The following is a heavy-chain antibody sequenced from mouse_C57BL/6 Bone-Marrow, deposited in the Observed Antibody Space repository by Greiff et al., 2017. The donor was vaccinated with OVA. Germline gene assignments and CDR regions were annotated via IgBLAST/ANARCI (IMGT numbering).Heavy chain of an antibody. D-gene: IGHD4-1*01. CDR2: IDPEDGDT. CDR3: TSELTGTGDYYFDY. J-gene: IGHJ2*01. V-gene: IGHV14-1*01. CDR1: GFNIKDYY. Sequence: EVQLQQSGAELVRPGASVKLSCTASGFNIKDYYMHWVKQRPEQGLEWIGRIDPEDGDTEYAPKFQGKATMTADTSSNTAYLQLSSLTSEDTAVYYCTSELTGTGDYYFDYWGQGTTLTVSS.